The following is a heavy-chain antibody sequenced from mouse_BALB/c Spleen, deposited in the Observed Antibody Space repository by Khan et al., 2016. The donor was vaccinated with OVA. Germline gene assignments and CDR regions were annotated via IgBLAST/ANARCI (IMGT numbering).Heavy chain of an antibody. CDR1: GFNIKDYY. J-gene: IGHJ3*01. CDR3: ARSGYEAWFPY. V-gene: IGHV14-1*02. Sequence: VQLKQSGAELVRPGALVKLSCKASGFNIKDYYIHWVKQRPEQGLEWIGWIDPENGNTMCDPKFQDKASITADTSSNTAYLQLRSLTSEDTAVYYCARSGYEAWFPYWGQGTLVSVSA. CDR2: IDPENGNT. D-gene: IGHD3-1*01.